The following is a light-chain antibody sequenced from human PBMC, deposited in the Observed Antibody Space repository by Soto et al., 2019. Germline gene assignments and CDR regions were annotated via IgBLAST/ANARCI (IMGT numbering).Light chain of an antibody. CDR1: QNINTY. CDR3: QQYLSDWR. J-gene: IGKJ1*01. Sequence: IQMTQSPSALSASLGDRVTITCRASQNINTYLAWCQQKPGKATKVLISDASSYESGVPSRFSGSGSGTEFTLTISSRQPDDFATYFCQQYLSDWRCGQGTK. V-gene: IGKV1-5*01. CDR2: DAS.